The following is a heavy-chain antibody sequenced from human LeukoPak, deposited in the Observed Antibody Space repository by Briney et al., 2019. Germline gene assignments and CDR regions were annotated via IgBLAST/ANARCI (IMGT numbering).Heavy chain of an antibody. CDR1: GFTFSSYD. D-gene: IGHD3-10*01. CDR2: MTTDGGT. J-gene: IGHJ3*02. CDR3: ARDLLRSGAFDI. Sequence: SGGPLRLSCAASGFTFSSYDMHWVRQAPGKALEWVSTMTTDGGTYYPCSVKGRFSISRENAKNSLYLQMNTLRAGDTAVYYCARDLLRSGAFDIWGQGTMVTVSS. V-gene: IGHV3-13*01.